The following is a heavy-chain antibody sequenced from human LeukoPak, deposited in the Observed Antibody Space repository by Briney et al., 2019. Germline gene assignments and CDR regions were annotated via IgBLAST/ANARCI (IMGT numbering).Heavy chain of an antibody. CDR2: ISWNSGSI. CDR1: GFIFNNYA. V-gene: IGHV3-9*01. J-gene: IGHJ4*02. CDR3: AKDNRRHYTSGPNPDSLH. D-gene: IGHD6-19*01. Sequence: GGSLRLSCAGSGFIFNNYAMHWVRQPPGKGLEWVSGISWNSGSIDYAASVKGRFTISRDNAKNSLYLQMNSLRVEDTAFYYCAKDNRRHYTSGPNPDSLHWGQGALVTVSS.